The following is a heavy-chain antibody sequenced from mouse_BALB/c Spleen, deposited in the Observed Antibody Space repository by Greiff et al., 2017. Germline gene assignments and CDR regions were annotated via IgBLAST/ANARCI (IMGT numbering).Heavy chain of an antibody. D-gene: IGHD3-1*01. CDR2: INPSSGYT. CDR1: GYTFTSYT. Sequence: QVQLKQSAAELARPGASVKMSCKASGYTFTSYTMHWVKQRPGQGLEWIGYINPSSGYTEYNQKFKDKTTLTADKSSSTAYMQLSSLTSEDSAVYYCAREGYLRGYAMDYWGQGTSVTVSS. V-gene: IGHV1-4*02. J-gene: IGHJ4*01. CDR3: AREGYLRGYAMDY.